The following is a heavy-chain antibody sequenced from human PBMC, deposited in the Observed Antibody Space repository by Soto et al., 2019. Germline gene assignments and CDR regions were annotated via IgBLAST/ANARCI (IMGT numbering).Heavy chain of an antibody. J-gene: IGHJ6*03. V-gene: IGHV3-9*01. D-gene: IGHD3-9*01. CDR1: GCAVDGYA. CDR3: AKAGGNFEAYYYMDV. Sequence: PGGSMRLSFAAAGCAVDGYAMHWVRKAPGKGLEWVSGISWSSGRIGYADSVKGRFTISRDNAKNSLYLQMNSLRAEDTALYYCAKAGGNFEAYYYMDVWGKGTTVTVSS. CDR2: ISWSSGRI.